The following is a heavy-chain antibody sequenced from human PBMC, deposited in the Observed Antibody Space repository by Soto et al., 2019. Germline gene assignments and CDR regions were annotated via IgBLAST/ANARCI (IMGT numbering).Heavy chain of an antibody. J-gene: IGHJ4*02. V-gene: IGHV3-30-3*01. Sequence: QVQLVESGGGVVQPGGSLRLSCAASGFIFSSYNMYWVRQAPGKGLEWVSIISFDGSNIYYADSVKGRCSISRDNSKNTVFRQVDSLRDEGTTINYCVSQVGVDSWGQGTLVTVSS. CDR2: ISFDGSNI. D-gene: IGHD1-26*01. CDR3: VSQVGVDS. CDR1: GFIFSSYN.